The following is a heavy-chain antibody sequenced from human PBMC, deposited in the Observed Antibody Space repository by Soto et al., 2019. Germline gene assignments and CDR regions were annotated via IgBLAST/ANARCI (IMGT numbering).Heavy chain of an antibody. CDR3: ARDPMHSSPWYPGY. CDR1: GYTFTSYG. J-gene: IGHJ4*02. D-gene: IGHD6-13*01. V-gene: IGHV1-18*04. Sequence: ASVKVACKASGYTFTSYGISWVRQAPGQGLEWMGWVSAYNGNTNYAQKLQGRVTMTTDTSTSTAYMELRSLRSDDTAVYYCARDPMHSSPWYPGYWGTAPLVTVSS. CDR2: VSAYNGNT.